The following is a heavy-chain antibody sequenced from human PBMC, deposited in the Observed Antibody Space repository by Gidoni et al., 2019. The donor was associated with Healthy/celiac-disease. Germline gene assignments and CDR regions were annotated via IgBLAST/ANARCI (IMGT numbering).Heavy chain of an antibody. CDR2: RSYDGSNK. D-gene: IGHD3-10*01. CDR3: AKVKGSGNHFDY. CDR1: GFHCSSYG. J-gene: IGHJ4*02. V-gene: IGHV3-30*18. Sequence: QVQLVESGGGVVQPGRSLRLSCAASGFHCSSYGMHCVRQAPGKGLEWVAVRSYDGSNKYYAYSVKGLFTISRDNSKNTLYLQMNSLRAEETDVYYCAKVKGSGNHFDYWGQGTLVTVSS.